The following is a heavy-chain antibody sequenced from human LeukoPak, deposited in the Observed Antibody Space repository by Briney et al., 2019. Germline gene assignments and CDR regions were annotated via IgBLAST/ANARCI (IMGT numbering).Heavy chain of an antibody. J-gene: IGHJ4*02. Sequence: SGGSTSYAQKFQGRVTMTRDTSTSTVYMELSSLRSEDTAVYYCARGEYYYDSSGYYFDYWGQGTLVTVSS. CDR3: ARGEYYYDSSGYYFDY. V-gene: IGHV1-46*01. CDR2: SGGST. D-gene: IGHD3-22*01.